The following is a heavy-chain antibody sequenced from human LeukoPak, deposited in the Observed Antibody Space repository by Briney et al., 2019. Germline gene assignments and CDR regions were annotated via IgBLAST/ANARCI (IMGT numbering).Heavy chain of an antibody. CDR3: ARVSSSGPFDY. J-gene: IGHJ4*02. CDR2: ISAYNGNT. Sequence: ASVKVSCKASGYTFTSYAFIWVRQAPGQGLEWMGWISAYNGNTNYARRLQGRVTLTTDTSTSTAYMELRSLRSDDTAVYYCARVSSSGPFDYWGQGTLVTVSS. D-gene: IGHD6-19*01. CDR1: GYTFTSYA. V-gene: IGHV1-18*01.